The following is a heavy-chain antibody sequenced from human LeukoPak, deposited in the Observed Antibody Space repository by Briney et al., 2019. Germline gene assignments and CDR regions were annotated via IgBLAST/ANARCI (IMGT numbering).Heavy chain of an antibody. CDR3: ARDCGSDCSQAFDV. V-gene: IGHV3-7*05. CDR1: GFTISNCW. CDR2: IKQDATQR. Sequence: PGGSLRLSCSASGFTISNCWMTWVRQAPGKGLEWVADIKQDATQRYYVDSVEGRFSISRDNAKNSLYLQMNSLRVEDTAVYYCARDCGSDCSQAFDVWGQGTMVTVSS. J-gene: IGHJ3*01. D-gene: IGHD2-21*02.